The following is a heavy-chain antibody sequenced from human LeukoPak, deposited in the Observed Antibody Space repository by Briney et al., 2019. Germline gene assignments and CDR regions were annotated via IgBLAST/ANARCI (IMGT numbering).Heavy chain of an antibody. CDR1: GGSISSSSYY. CDR3: ARARYGSGSYHFMDV. CDR2: INHSGST. D-gene: IGHD3-10*01. Sequence: SETLSLTCTVSGGSISSSSYYWGWTRQPPGKGLEWIGEINHSGSTNYNPSLKSRVTISVDTSKNQLSLRLSSVTAADTAVYYCARARYGSGSYHFMDVWGKGTTVTISS. J-gene: IGHJ6*03. V-gene: IGHV4-39*07.